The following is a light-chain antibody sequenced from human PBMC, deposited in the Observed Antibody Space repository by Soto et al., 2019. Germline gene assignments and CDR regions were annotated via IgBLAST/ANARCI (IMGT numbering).Light chain of an antibody. CDR3: QQRSNWPPLT. J-gene: IGKJ4*01. Sequence: EIVLTQSPATLSLSPGERATLSCRASQSVSSYLAWYQQKPGQAPRLLIYDASNRATGIPARFSGSGSGTDFTLTSSSLEDDDFVVYYCQQRSNWPPLTFGGGTKVEIK. CDR2: DAS. V-gene: IGKV3-11*01. CDR1: QSVSSY.